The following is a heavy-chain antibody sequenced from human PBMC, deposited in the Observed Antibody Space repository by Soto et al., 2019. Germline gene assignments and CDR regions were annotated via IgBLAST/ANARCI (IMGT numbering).Heavy chain of an antibody. V-gene: IGHV3-30*04. J-gene: IGHJ6*02. Sequence: QVQLVESGGGVVQPGRSLRLSCAASGFTFSSYAMHWVRQAPGKGLEWVAVISYDGSNKYYADSVKGRFTISRDNSKNTLYLQMKSLRVEDTAVYYCAKDRANWGWNDGMDVWGQGTTVTVSS. CDR1: GFTFSSYA. CDR3: AKDRANWGWNDGMDV. D-gene: IGHD7-27*01. CDR2: ISYDGSNK.